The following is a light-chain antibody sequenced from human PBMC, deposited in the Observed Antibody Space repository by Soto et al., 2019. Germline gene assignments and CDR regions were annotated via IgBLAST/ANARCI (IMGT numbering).Light chain of an antibody. CDR3: HQYDSWT. CDR2: GAS. CDR1: QSFNSIY. J-gene: IGKJ1*01. Sequence: EIVLTQSPGTLSLSPGERATLSCRASQSFNSIYLAWYQQKPGQAPRLLIYGASSRATGIPDRFSGSGSRTDFTLTISRLEPEDFAVYYCHQYDSWTFGQGTKVEIK. V-gene: IGKV3-20*01.